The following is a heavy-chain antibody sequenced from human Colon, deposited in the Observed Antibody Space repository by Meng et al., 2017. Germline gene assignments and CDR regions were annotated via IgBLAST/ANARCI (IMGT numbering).Heavy chain of an antibody. Sequence: VQLVQSGAEVKKPGSSVKGSCKNSGGSFNTYGINWVRQAPKQGLEWMGGIIPMFPKTNYAQKFEGRLTITADESTSTAYMELSSLRSEDTAVYYCTRGLATIPHFDYWGQGTLVTVSS. V-gene: IGHV1-69*01. CDR2: IIPMFPKT. D-gene: IGHD5-24*01. CDR3: TRGLATIPHFDY. J-gene: IGHJ4*02. CDR1: GGSFNTYG.